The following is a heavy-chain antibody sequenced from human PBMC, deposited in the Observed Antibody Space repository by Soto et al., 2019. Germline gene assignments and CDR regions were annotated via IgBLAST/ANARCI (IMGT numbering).Heavy chain of an antibody. Sequence: QVQLVESGGGVVQPGRSLRLSCAASGFTFSSYGMHWVRQAPGKGLEWVAVIWYDGSNKDYVDSVKGRFTISRDNSKNTLYLQVNSLRAEDTVVYYGARVWRGAYFDLWGRGTLVTVSS. CDR3: ARVWRGAYFDL. V-gene: IGHV3-33*01. J-gene: IGHJ2*01. CDR1: GFTFSSYG. CDR2: IWYDGSNK. D-gene: IGHD3-10*01.